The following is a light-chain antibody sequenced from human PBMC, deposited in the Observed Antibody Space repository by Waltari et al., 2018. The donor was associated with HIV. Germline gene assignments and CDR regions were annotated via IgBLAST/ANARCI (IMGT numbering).Light chain of an antibody. CDR3: SSYAGSNNLVV. Sequence: QSALTQPPSASGSPGQSVTISCTGTSSDVGGYNYVSWYQQHPGKAPKIMIYEVSKRPSGVPDRFFGSKSCNTASLTVSGLQAEDEADYYCSSYAGSNNLVVFGGGTKLTVL. V-gene: IGLV2-8*01. CDR1: SSDVGGYNY. CDR2: EVS. J-gene: IGLJ2*01.